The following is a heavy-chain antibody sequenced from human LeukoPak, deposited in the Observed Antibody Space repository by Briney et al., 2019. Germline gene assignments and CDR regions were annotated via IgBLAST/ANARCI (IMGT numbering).Heavy chain of an antibody. J-gene: IGHJ3*02. CDR2: INPSGGST. V-gene: IGHV1-46*01. D-gene: IGHD5-18*01. CDR3: ARVSAMVTYDAFDI. CDR1: GYTFTGYY. Sequence: ASVKVSCKASGYTFTGYYMHWVRQAPGQGLEWMGVINPSGGSTSYAQKFQGRVTMTRGTSTSTVYMELSSLRSEDTAVYYCARVSAMVTYDAFDIWGQGTMVTVSS.